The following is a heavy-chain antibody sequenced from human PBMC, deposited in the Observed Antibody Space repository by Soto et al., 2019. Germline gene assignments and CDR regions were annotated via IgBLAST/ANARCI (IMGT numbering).Heavy chain of an antibody. CDR3: ARAPNYYDAGRFDP. J-gene: IGHJ5*02. CDR2: IIPILGIA. CDR1: GGTFSSYT. Sequence: ASVKVSCKASGGTFSSYTISWVRQAPGQGLEWMGRIIPILGIANYAQKFQGRVTITADKSTSTAYMELSSLRSEDTAVYYCARAPNYYDAGRFDPWGQGTLVTVSS. V-gene: IGHV1-69*02. D-gene: IGHD3-3*01.